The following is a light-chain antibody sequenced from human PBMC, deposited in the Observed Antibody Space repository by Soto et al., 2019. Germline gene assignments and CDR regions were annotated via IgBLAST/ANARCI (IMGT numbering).Light chain of an antibody. Sequence: QSALTQPASVSGSPGQSITISCTGTSSDVGSYNLVSWYQQHPGKAPKLMIYEGSKRPSGVSNRFSGSKSGNTASLTISGLQAEDEADYFCTSYAGRNTYVFGSGTRRTVL. CDR2: EGS. V-gene: IGLV2-23*01. J-gene: IGLJ1*01. CDR3: TSYAGRNTYV. CDR1: SSDVGSYNL.